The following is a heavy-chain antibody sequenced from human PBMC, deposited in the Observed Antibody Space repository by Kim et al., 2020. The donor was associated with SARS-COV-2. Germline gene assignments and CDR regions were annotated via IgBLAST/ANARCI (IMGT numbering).Heavy chain of an antibody. CDR3: AKGGYFGSGSFLDY. V-gene: IGHV3-23*01. J-gene: IGHJ4*02. D-gene: IGHD3-10*01. Sequence: GGSLRLSCAASGFTFSNNVMSWVRQAPGKGLVCVAVISATGGTTYYADSVKGRFTISRDSSKNTLHLQMHSLGAEDTAVYYCAKGGYFGSGSFLDYWGQGSVVTVSS. CDR1: GFTFSNNV. CDR2: ISATGGTT.